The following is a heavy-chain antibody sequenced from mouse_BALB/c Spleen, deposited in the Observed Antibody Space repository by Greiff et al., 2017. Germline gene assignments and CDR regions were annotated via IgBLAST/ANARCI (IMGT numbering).Heavy chain of an antibody. Sequence: VQLQQSGPSLVKPSQTLSLTCSVTGDSITSCYWNWIRKFPGNKLEYIGYISYSGSTYYNPSLKSRISITRETSKNHYYLQLNSVTTEDTATYYCARRTGVALYWYFDVWGEGTTVTVSS. D-gene: IGHD1-1*01. CDR2: ISYSGST. CDR1: GDSITSCY. CDR3: ARRTGVALYWYFDV. J-gene: IGHJ1*01. V-gene: IGHV3-8*02.